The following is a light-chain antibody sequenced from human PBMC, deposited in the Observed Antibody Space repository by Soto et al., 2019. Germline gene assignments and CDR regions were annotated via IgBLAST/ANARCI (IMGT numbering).Light chain of an antibody. Sequence: QSALTQPASVSGSPGQSITIYCTATRSDVGSHNLVSWYQQHQGKAPKFIIYEGSERPSGVSNRFSGSQSGNTAYLTISGLQPEDEADYYCCSYAGSSTFVVFGGGTKLTVL. J-gene: IGLJ2*01. CDR2: EGS. CDR1: RSDVGSHNL. CDR3: CSYAGSSTFVV. V-gene: IGLV2-23*01.